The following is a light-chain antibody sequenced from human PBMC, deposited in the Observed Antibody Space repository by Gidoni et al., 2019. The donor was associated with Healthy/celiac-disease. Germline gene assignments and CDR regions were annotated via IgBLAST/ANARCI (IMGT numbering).Light chain of an antibody. CDR3: QKYNSAPPET. Sequence: DIQMTQSPSSLSASVGDRVTITCRASQVISNYLAWYQQKPGKVPKLLIYAASTFQSGVPSRFSCSGSGTDFTLTISSLQPEDGATYYCQKYNSAPPETFGQGTKVEIK. CDR2: AAS. V-gene: IGKV1-27*01. J-gene: IGKJ1*01. CDR1: QVISNY.